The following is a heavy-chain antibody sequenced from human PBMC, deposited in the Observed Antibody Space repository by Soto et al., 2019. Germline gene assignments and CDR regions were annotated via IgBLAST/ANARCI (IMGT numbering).Heavy chain of an antibody. CDR2: IYHSGST. V-gene: IGHV4-30-2*01. CDR1: GGSISSGGYS. Sequence: SETLSLTCAVSGGSISSGGYSWSWIRQPPGKGLEWIGYIYHSGSTYYNPSLKSRVTISVDRSKNQFSLKLSSVTAADTAVYYCARDHCGGDCYLNWFDPWGQGILVTVSS. D-gene: IGHD2-21*02. CDR3: ARDHCGGDCYLNWFDP. J-gene: IGHJ5*02.